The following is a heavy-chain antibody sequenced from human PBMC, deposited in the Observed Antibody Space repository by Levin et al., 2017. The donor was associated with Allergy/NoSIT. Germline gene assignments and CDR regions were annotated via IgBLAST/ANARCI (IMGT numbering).Heavy chain of an antibody. Sequence: GGSLRLSCAASGFTFSGSAMDWVRLAPGEGLQWVSAIRPSGDTTYYAESVKGRFTISRDNSRNTVYLQMNHLRVEDTAKYYCAKETGGSGWYTVDYWGRGTLVTVS. CDR3: AKETGGSGWYTVDY. V-gene: IGHV3-23*01. D-gene: IGHD6-13*01. J-gene: IGHJ4*02. CDR1: GFTFSGSA. CDR2: IRPSGDTT.